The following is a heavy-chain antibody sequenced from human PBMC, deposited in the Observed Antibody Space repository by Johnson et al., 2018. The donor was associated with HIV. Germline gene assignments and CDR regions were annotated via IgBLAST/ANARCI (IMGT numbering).Heavy chain of an antibody. D-gene: IGHD3-10*01. CDR3: TKVWGFYYGQYHDAFDI. CDR2: IRFDGSDE. J-gene: IGHJ3*02. CDR1: GVTISSFG. Sequence: QVQLVESGGGVVQPGGSLRLSCAASGVTISSFGMHLVRQAPGKGLEWVAFIRFDGSDEYYSNSVKGRFTISRDNSKNTLYLQMNSLRPEDTAVYYCTKVWGFYYGQYHDAFDIWGQGTMVTVSS. V-gene: IGHV3-30*02.